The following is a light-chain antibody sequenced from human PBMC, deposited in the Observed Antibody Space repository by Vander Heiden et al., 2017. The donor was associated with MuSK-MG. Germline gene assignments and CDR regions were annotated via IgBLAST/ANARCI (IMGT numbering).Light chain of an antibody. J-gene: IGKJ3*01. CDR3: QQYYSTPRFT. CDR2: WAS. Sequence: DIVMTQSPDSLAVSLGERATINCKSSQSVLYSSNNKNYLAWYQQKPGQPPKLLIYWASTRESGVPDRFSGSGSGTDFTLTISSLQAEDVAVYYCQQYYSTPRFTFGRGTKVDIK. V-gene: IGKV4-1*01. CDR1: QSVLYSSNNKNY.